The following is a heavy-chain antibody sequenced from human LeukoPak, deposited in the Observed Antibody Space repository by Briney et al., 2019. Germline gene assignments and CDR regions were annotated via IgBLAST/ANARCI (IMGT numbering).Heavy chain of an antibody. CDR1: GFTVSNNY. Sequence: PGGSLRLSCAASGFTVSNNYMSWVRQAPGNGLEWVSVIYSGGSTYYADSVKGRFTISRDNSKNTLYLQMNSLRAEDTAVYYCASFPPRLLWFGENNWFDPWGQGTLVTVSS. CDR3: ASFPPRLLWFGENNWFDP. V-gene: IGHV3-66*01. J-gene: IGHJ5*02. D-gene: IGHD3-10*01. CDR2: IYSGGST.